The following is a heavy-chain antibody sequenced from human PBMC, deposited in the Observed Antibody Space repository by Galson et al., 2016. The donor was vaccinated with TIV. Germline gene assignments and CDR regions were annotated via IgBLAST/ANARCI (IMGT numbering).Heavy chain of an antibody. D-gene: IGHD2-15*01. V-gene: IGHV3-30*02. Sequence: SLRLSCAASGFTFSSFGMHWVRQAPGKGLEWVALIRYDGSRRYYADSVKGRFTISRDDSKNTLYLQMNGLRRDDSAVYYCASGVVAYTYYFYGMDVRGQGTTVTVSS. J-gene: IGHJ6*02. CDR2: IRYDGSRR. CDR3: ASGVVAYTYYFYGMDV. CDR1: GFTFSSFG.